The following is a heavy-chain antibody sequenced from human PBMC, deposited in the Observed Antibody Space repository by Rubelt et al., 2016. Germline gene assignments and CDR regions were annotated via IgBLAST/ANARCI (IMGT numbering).Heavy chain of an antibody. CDR2: INAGNGNT. J-gene: IGHJ6*02. D-gene: IGHD4-17*01. CDR1: GYTFTSYA. CDR3: AGFALPAVTTAYYYYALDV. Sequence: QVQLVQSGAEVKKPGASVKVSCKASGYTFTSYAMHWVRQAPGQRLEWMGWINAGNGNTKYSQKFQGRVTITRDTSASTAYMELSSLRSEDTAVYYCAGFALPAVTTAYYYYALDVWGQGTTVTVAS. V-gene: IGHV1-3*01.